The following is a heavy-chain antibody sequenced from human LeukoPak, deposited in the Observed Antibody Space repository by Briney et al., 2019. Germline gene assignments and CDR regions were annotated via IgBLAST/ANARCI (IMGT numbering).Heavy chain of an antibody. J-gene: IGHJ4*02. CDR1: GYTFTDYH. Sequence: ASVKVSCKASGYTFTDYHIHWVRQAPGEGLEWMGWINPISGGTNFAQKFQGRVNMTSDTSISTAYMELSGLRSDDTAVYYCARRGGPYFDYWGQGTLVTVSS. CDR2: INPISGGT. D-gene: IGHD3-16*01. V-gene: IGHV1-2*02. CDR3: ARRGGPYFDY.